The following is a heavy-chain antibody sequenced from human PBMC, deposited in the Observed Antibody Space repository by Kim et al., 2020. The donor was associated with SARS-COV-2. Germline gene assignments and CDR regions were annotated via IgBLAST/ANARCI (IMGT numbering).Heavy chain of an antibody. Sequence: STYYNPSLKSRVTISVDTSKNQFSLKLSSVTAADTAVYYCARAPPSYYNHWGQGTLVTVSS. CDR3: ARAPPSYYNH. D-gene: IGHD3-10*01. V-gene: IGHV4-39*07. J-gene: IGHJ5*02. CDR2: ST.